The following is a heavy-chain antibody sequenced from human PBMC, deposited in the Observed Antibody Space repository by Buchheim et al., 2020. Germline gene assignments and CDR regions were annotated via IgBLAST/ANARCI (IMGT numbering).Heavy chain of an antibody. J-gene: IGHJ4*02. V-gene: IGHV3-30*18. CDR1: GFTFSSYW. D-gene: IGHD2-21*02. Sequence: VQLVESGGGLVQPGGSLRLSCAASGFTFSSYWMHWVRQAPGKGLEWVAVISYDGSNKYYADSVKGRFTISRDNSKNTLYLQMNSLRAEDTAVYYCAKDGGDSQWFDYWGQGTL. CDR2: ISYDGSNK. CDR3: AKDGGDSQWFDY.